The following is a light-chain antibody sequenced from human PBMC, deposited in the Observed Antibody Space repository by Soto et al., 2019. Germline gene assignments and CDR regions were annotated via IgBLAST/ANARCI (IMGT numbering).Light chain of an antibody. J-gene: IGLJ2*01. CDR1: SSDVGGYNY. Sequence: QSALTQPASVSGSPGQSVTISCTGTSSDVGGYNYVSWYQQYPGTAPKFMIYDVSNRPSGVSPRFSGSKSGNTASLPISGLLAEDEEADYYSPSYSSSISVVFGGGTKLTVL. CDR2: DVS. V-gene: IGLV2-14*01. CDR3: PSYSSSISVV.